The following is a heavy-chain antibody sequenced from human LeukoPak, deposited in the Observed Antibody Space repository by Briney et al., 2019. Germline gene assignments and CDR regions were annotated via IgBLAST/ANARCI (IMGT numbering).Heavy chain of an antibody. V-gene: IGHV4-59*08. CDR3: ARSNLGPDGYLDY. CDR2: IYYSGST. J-gene: IGHJ4*02. D-gene: IGHD7-27*01. Sequence: PSETLSLTCTVSGGSISSYYWSWIRQPPGKGLEWIGYIYYSGSTNYNPSLKSRVTISVDTSKNQFSLKLSSVTAADTAVYYCARSNLGPDGYLDYWGQGTLVTVSS. CDR1: GGSISSYY.